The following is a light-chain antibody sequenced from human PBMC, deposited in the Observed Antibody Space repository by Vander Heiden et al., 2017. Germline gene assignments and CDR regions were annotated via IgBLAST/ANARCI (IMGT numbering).Light chain of an antibody. Sequence: IEMTLSPAALSASVGDRVTITCRASQSISSWLAWYQQKPGKAPKLLIYKASSLESGVPSRFSGSGSGTEFTLTISSLQPDDFATYYCQQDNSFSWTFGQGTKVDIK. CDR3: QQDNSFSWT. CDR1: QSISSW. J-gene: IGKJ1*01. CDR2: KAS. V-gene: IGKV1-5*03.